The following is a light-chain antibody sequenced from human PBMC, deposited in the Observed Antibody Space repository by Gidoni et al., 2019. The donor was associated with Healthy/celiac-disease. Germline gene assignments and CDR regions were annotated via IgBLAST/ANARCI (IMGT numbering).Light chain of an antibody. CDR3: AAWDDSLNGVV. J-gene: IGLJ2*01. CDR2: SNN. CDR1: SSNIGSNT. V-gene: IGLV1-44*01. Sequence: QSVLTQPPSASGTPGQRVTISCSGSSSNIGSNTVNWYHQLPGTAPKHLIYSNNPRPSGVPDRFSGSKSGTSASLAISGLQSEDEADYYCAAWDDSLNGVVFGGGTKLTVL.